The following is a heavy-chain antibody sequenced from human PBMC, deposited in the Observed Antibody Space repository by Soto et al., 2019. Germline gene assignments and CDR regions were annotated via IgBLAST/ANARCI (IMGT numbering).Heavy chain of an antibody. V-gene: IGHV3-23*01. D-gene: IGHD6-19*01. CDR3: AKELAVAGTGFDY. CDR2: ISGSGGST. CDR1: GFTFSSYA. Sequence: SLRLSCAASGFTFSSYAMSWVRQAPGKGLGWVSAISGSGGSTYYADSVKGRFTISRDNSKNTLYLQMNSLRAEDTAVYYCAKELAVAGTGFDYWGQGTPVTVSS. J-gene: IGHJ4*02.